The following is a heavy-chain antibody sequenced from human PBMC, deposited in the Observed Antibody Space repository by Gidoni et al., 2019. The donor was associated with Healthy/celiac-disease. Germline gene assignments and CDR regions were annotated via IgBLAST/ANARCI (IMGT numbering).Heavy chain of an antibody. Sequence: QVQLQQWGAGLLKPSETLSLTFAVYGGSFSGYYWTWIRPPPGKGLEWSGEINHSGSTNYNPSLKSRVTISVDTSKNQFSLKLSSVTAADTAVYYCARGQELLWFGEPYSHFTWFDPWGQGTLVTVSS. J-gene: IGHJ5*02. V-gene: IGHV4-34*01. CDR3: ARGQELLWFGEPYSHFTWFDP. CDR2: INHSGST. D-gene: IGHD3-10*01. CDR1: GGSFSGYY.